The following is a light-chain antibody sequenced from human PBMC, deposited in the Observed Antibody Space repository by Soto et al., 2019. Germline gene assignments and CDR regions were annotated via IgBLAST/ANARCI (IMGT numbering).Light chain of an antibody. CDR1: QTISSW. V-gene: IGKV1-5*03. Sequence: DIQMTQSPSTLSGSVGDRVTITCRASQTISSWLAWYQQKPGKAPKLLIYKASTLKSGVPSRFSGSGSGTEFTLTISSLQPDDFATYYCQQLNSYPWTFGRGTKVEIK. CDR3: QQLNSYPWT. J-gene: IGKJ1*01. CDR2: KAS.